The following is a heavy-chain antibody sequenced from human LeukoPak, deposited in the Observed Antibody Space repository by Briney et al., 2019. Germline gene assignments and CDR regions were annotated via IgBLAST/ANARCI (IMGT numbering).Heavy chain of an antibody. J-gene: IGHJ5*02. D-gene: IGHD6-19*01. CDR1: GYTFTSYG. CDR3: ARDSSGWYEGNWFDP. Sequence: ASVKVSCKASGYTFTSYGMSWVRQAPGQGLEWVGWISAYNGNTNYAQKLQGRVTMTTDTSTSTAYMELRSLRSDDTAVYYCARDSSGWYEGNWFDPGGQGTLVTVSS. CDR2: ISAYNGNT. V-gene: IGHV1-18*01.